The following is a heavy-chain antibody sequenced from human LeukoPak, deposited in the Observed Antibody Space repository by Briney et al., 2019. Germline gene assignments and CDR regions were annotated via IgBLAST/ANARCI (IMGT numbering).Heavy chain of an antibody. Sequence: PGGSLRLSCAAFGFTFRSYWMSWVRQAPGKGLEWVANIKQDGSEKYYVDSVKGRFTISRDKAKNSLYLQMNSLRAEDTAVYYCAREGAPGYYDSSGYYGYWGQGTLVTVSS. D-gene: IGHD3-22*01. V-gene: IGHV3-7*01. CDR1: GFTFRSYW. J-gene: IGHJ4*02. CDR2: IKQDGSEK. CDR3: AREGAPGYYDSSGYYGY.